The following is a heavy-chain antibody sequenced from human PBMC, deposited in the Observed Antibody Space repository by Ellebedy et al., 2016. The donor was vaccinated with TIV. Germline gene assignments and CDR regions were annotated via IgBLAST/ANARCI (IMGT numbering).Heavy chain of an antibody. D-gene: IGHD3-10*01. CDR3: ARVVRFYDPYYFDS. CDR2: INSDGTNT. J-gene: IGHJ4*02. Sequence: GGSLRLSCAASGFTFNAYWMHWVRQAPGKGLEWVSRINSDGTNTNYADSVRGRFTISRDNAKNTLYLQMNSLRDEDTAVYYCARVVRFYDPYYFDSWGQGTLVTVSS. CDR1: GFTFNAYW. V-gene: IGHV3-74*01.